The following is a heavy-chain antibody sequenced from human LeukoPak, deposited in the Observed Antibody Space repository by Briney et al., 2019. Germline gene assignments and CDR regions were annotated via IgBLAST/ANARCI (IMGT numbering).Heavy chain of an antibody. CDR1: GYTFTTYD. D-gene: IGHD6-19*01. V-gene: IGHV1-8*01. CDR3: ARGRGSGHKENWFDP. J-gene: IGHJ5*02. CDR2: MNPNSGNT. Sequence: GASVKVSCKASGYTFTTYDINWVRQSTGQALEWMGWMNPNSGNTGYTQKFQGRVTMTRNTSITTAYMELSSLRSEDTAVYYCARGRGSGHKENWFDPWGQGTLVTVSS.